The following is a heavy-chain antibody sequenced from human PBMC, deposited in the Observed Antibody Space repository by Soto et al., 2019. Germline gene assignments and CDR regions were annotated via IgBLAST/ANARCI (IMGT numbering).Heavy chain of an antibody. D-gene: IGHD3-3*01. J-gene: IGHJ4*02. CDR3: AREEWFFDY. V-gene: IGHV3-30*03. CDR2: ISYDESKK. Sequence: GGSLRLSCAASGFTFSSYGMHWVRQAPGKGLEWVAVISYDESKKYYADSVKGRFTISRDNAKNTLYLQMNSLRAEDTGVYFCAREEWFFDYWGQGTPVTVSS. CDR1: GFTFSSYG.